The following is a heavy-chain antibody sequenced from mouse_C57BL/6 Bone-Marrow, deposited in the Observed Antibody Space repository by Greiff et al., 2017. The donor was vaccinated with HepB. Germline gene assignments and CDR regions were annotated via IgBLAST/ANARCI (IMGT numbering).Heavy chain of an antibody. CDR3: AGDLHYGNYLWYFDV. CDR2: ISDGGSYT. CDR1: GFTFSSYA. V-gene: IGHV5-4*01. D-gene: IGHD2-1*01. Sequence: EVQLVESGGGLVKPGGSLKLSCAASGFTFSSYAMSWVRQTPEKRLEWVATISDGGSYTYYPDNVKGRFTISRDNAKNNLYLQMSHLKSEDTAMYYCAGDLHYGNYLWYFDVWGTGTTVTVSS. J-gene: IGHJ1*03.